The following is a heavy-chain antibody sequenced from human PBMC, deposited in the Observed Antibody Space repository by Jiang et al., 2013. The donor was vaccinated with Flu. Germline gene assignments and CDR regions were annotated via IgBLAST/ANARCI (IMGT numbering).Heavy chain of an antibody. D-gene: IGHD3-22*01. J-gene: IGHJ3*02. V-gene: IGHV3-23*01. Sequence: GGVVQPGGSLRLSCAASGFTFSSYGMSWVRQAPGKGLEWVSAISGSGGSTYYADSVKGRFTISRDNSKNTLYLQMNSLRAEDTAVYYCASLAEYYYDSSGYPPLHDAFDIWGQGTMVTVSS. CDR2: ISGSGGST. CDR3: ASLAEYYYDSSGYPPLHDAFDI. CDR1: GFTFSSYG.